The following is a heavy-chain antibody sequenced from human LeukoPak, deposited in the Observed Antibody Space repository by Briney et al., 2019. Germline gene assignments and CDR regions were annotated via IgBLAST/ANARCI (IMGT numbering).Heavy chain of an antibody. Sequence: ASVRVSCKASGGTFSSYAISWVRQAPGQGLEWMGRIIPIFGTANYAQKFQGRVTITTDESTSTAYMELSSLRSEDPAVYYCARVSGGSGSYGDFDYWGQGTLVTVSS. CDR1: GGTFSSYA. CDR2: IIPIFGTA. CDR3: ARVSGGSGSYGDFDY. D-gene: IGHD3-10*01. V-gene: IGHV1-69*05. J-gene: IGHJ4*02.